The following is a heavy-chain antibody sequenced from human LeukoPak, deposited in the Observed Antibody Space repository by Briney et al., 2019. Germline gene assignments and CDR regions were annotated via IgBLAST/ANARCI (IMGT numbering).Heavy chain of an antibody. CDR3: ATRGASSSDAFDI. V-gene: IGHV5-51*01. J-gene: IGHJ3*02. CDR2: IYPGDSDT. D-gene: IGHD4/OR15-4a*01. CDR1: GYSFTSYW. Sequence: GESLKISCKCSGYSFTSYWIGWVRQMPGKGLEWMGIIYPGDSDTRYSPSFQGQVTISADKSISTAYLQWSSLKASDTAMYYCATRGASSSDAFDIWGQGTMVTVSS.